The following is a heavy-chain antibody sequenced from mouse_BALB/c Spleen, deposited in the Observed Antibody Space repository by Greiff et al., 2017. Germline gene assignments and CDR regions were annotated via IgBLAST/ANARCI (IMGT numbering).Heavy chain of an antibody. CDR2: ISHSGST. D-gene: IGHD2-4*01. CDR3: AGVITTGYWYFDV. J-gene: IGHJ1*01. CDR1: GDSITSGY. V-gene: IGHV3-8*02. Sequence: VQLQQSGPSLVKPSQTLSLSCSASGDSITSGYWNWIRKFPGHKLEYMGYISHSGSTYYNPSLKSRISTTRDTSKNQYYLQLNTVTTEDTATYYCAGVITTGYWYFDVWGAGTTVTVSS.